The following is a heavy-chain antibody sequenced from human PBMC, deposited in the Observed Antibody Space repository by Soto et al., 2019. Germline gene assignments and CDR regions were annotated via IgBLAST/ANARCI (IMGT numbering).Heavy chain of an antibody. J-gene: IGHJ5*01. D-gene: IGHD2-2*01. Sequence: ASVKVSCKASGYTFAHYGISWFRQARGQGLEWKGCISGNNGATNYAPKMQGRVTMTIDTSTDTAYMDLRSLTSDDTAVYFRARELKYFRVLGNWFESWGQGTMVTLSS. CDR3: ARELKYFRVLGNWFES. CDR1: GYTFAHYG. CDR2: ISGNNGAT. V-gene: IGHV1-18*04.